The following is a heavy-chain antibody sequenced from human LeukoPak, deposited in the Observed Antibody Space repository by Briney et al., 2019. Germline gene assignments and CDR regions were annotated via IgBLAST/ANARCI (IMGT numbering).Heavy chain of an antibody. V-gene: IGHV3-21*01. D-gene: IGHD6-13*01. CDR1: GFTFSSYS. CDR2: ISSSSSYI. J-gene: IGHJ4*02. CDR3: ARVAQDSSSWPQLYYFDY. Sequence: PGGSLRLSCAASGFTFSSYSMNWVRQAPGKGLEWVSSISSSSSYIYYADSVKGRFTISRDNAKNSLYLQMNSLRAEDTAVYYCARVAQDSSSWPQLYYFDYWGQGTLVTVSS.